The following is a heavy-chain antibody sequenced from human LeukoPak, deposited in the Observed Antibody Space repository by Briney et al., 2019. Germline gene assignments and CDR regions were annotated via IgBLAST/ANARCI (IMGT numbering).Heavy chain of an antibody. D-gene: IGHD5-12*01. CDR2: IKQDGSEK. Sequence: PGGSLRLSCAASGFTFSSDWMSWVRQAPGKGLEWVANIKQDGSEKYYVDSVKGRFTISRDNAKNSLYLQMNSLRAEDTAVYYCAREGVYSGYEYWGQGTLVTVSS. J-gene: IGHJ4*02. CDR1: GFTFSSDW. CDR3: AREGVYSGYEY. V-gene: IGHV3-7*01.